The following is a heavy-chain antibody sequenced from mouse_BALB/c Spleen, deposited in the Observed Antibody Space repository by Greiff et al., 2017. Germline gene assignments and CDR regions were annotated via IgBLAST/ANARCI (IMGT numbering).Heavy chain of an antibody. D-gene: IGHD2-12*01. CDR1: GFAFSSYD. CDR3: ARHTRAWFAY. Sequence: EVQVVESGGGLVKPGGSLKLSCAASGFAFSSYDMSWVRQTPEKRLEWVAYISSGGGSTYYPDTVKGRFTISRDNAKNTLYLQMSSLKSEDTAMYYCARHTRAWFAYWGQGTLVTVSA. CDR2: ISSGGGST. J-gene: IGHJ3*01. V-gene: IGHV5-12-1*01.